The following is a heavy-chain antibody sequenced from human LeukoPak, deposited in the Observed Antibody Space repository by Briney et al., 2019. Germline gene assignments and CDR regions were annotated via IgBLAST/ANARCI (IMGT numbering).Heavy chain of an antibody. V-gene: IGHV4-59*01. Sequence: PSETLSLTCTASGGSISSYYWSWIRQPPGKGLEWIGYIYYSGSTNYNPSLKSRVTISVDTSKNQFSLKLSSVTAADTAVYYCAGGDPHAGVSFDYWGQGTLVTVSS. CDR2: IYYSGST. J-gene: IGHJ4*02. D-gene: IGHD2-21*01. CDR3: AGGDPHAGVSFDY. CDR1: GGSISSYY.